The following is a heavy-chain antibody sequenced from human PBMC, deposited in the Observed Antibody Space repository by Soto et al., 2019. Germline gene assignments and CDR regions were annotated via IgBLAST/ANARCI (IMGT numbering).Heavy chain of an antibody. CDR3: ARVCYDSSGYYYSRRTHFDY. V-gene: IGHV4-30-4*01. J-gene: IGHJ4*02. Sequence: QVQLQESGPGLVKPSQTLSLTCTVSGGSISSGDYYWSWIRQPPGKDREWSGYIFYSGSTYYNPSLKRPLTIPVDASKNPFSLKLSSVTAADTAVYYCARVCYDSSGYYYSRRTHFDYWGQGTLVTVSS. CDR1: GGSISSGDYY. CDR2: IFYSGST. D-gene: IGHD3-22*01.